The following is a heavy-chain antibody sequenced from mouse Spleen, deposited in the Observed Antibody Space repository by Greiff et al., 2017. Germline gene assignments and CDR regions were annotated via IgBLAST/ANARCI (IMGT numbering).Heavy chain of an antibody. CDR2: IYPRDGST. CDR3: ARGLDGYWFAY. Sequence: QVQLKESGPELVKPGASVKLSCKASGYTFTSYDINWVKQRPGQGLEWIGWIYPRDGSTKYNEKFKGKATLTVDTSSSTAYMELHSLTSEDSAVYFCARGLDGYWFAYWGQGTLVTVSA. CDR1: GYTFTSYD. D-gene: IGHD2-3*01. J-gene: IGHJ3*01. V-gene: IGHV1-85*01.